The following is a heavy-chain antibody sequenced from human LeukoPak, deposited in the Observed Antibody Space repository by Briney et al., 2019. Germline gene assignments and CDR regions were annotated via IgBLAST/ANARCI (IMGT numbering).Heavy chain of an antibody. CDR3: VRGGLRFLEWSTFFGY. D-gene: IGHD3-3*01. Sequence: SETLSLTCAVYGWSFSGYYWSWIRQPPGKGLEWMGEINHSGSTNYNPSLKSRVTISVDTSKNQFSLKLSSVTAADTAVYYCVRGGLRFLEWSTFFGYWGQGTLVTVSS. J-gene: IGHJ4*02. CDR1: GWSFSGYY. CDR2: INHSGST. V-gene: IGHV4-34*01.